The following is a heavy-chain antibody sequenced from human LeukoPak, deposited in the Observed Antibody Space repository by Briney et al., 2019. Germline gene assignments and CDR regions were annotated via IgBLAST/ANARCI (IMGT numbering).Heavy chain of an antibody. CDR1: GGSFSGYY. Sequence: SETLSLTCAVYGGSFSGYYRSWIRQPPGKGLEWIGEINHSGSTNYNPSLKSRVTISVDTSKNQFSLKLSSVTAADTAVYYCARGLHDYYDSSGYAYWGQGTLVTVSS. CDR2: INHSGST. CDR3: ARGLHDYYDSSGYAY. D-gene: IGHD3-22*01. V-gene: IGHV4-34*01. J-gene: IGHJ4*02.